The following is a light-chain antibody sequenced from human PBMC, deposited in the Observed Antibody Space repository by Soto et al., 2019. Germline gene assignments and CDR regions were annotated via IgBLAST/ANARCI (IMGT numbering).Light chain of an antibody. J-gene: IGKJ1*01. CDR2: DAS. Sequence: DIQRTQSPSTLSAAVGDRVTITCRVSQSISTWLAWYQQKPGKAPNLLIYDASNLESGVPPRFSGSGSGTEFNLTISSLQPDDFATYYCQQYNSYSWTFGQGTKVDIK. CDR3: QQYNSYSWT. CDR1: QSISTW. V-gene: IGKV1-5*01.